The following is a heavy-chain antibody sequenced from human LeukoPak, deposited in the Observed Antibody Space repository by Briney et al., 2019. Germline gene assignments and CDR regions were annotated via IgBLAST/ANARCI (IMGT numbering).Heavy chain of an antibody. CDR3: ASEGSEGYSSSFLDY. J-gene: IGHJ4*02. CDR1: GYTFTSYA. CDR2: INTNTGNP. D-gene: IGHD5-18*01. V-gene: IGHV7-4-1*02. Sequence: ASVKVSCKASGYTFTSYAMNWVRQAPGQGREWRGWINTNTGNPTYAQGFTGRFVFSLATSVSTAYLQISSLEAEDTAVYYCASEGSEGYSSSFLDYWGQGTLVTVSS.